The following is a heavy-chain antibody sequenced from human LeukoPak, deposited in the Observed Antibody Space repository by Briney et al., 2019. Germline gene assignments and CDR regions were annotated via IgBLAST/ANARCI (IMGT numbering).Heavy chain of an antibody. D-gene: IGHD3-9*01. Sequence: GASVNVSCKASGYTFTSYGISWVRQAPGQGLEWMGWISAYNGNTNYAQKLQGRVTMTTDTSTSTAYMELRSLRSDDTAVYYCARTYYDILTGQNWFDPWGQGTLVTVSS. CDR2: ISAYNGNT. J-gene: IGHJ5*02. V-gene: IGHV1-18*01. CDR3: ARTYYDILTGQNWFDP. CDR1: GYTFTSYG.